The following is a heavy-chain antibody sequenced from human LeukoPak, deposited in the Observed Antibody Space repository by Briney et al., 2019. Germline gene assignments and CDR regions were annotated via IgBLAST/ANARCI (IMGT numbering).Heavy chain of an antibody. CDR3: AKGLDLYYYYGMDV. V-gene: IGHV3-30*18. CDR2: ISYDGSNK. J-gene: IGHJ6*02. CDR1: GFTFSSYA. Sequence: GGSLRLSCAASGFTFSSYAMSWVRQAPGKGLEWVAVISYDGSNKYYADSVKGRFTISRDNSKNTLYLQMNSLRAEDTAVYYCAKGLDLYYYYGMDVWGQGTTATVSS.